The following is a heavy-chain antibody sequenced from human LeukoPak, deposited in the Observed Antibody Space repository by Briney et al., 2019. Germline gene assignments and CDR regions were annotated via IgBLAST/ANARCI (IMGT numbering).Heavy chain of an antibody. V-gene: IGHV1-18*01. Sequence: ASVKVSCKATSRISWVRQAPGHGVEWMGWIGSYGGDTYYAQKFQGRVTVTTDTSTSTVYMELRSLRSDDTAVYYCARDLWNFYDDSGYYRDFDSWGQGTLVTVSS. J-gene: IGHJ5*01. D-gene: IGHD3-22*01. CDR2: IGSYGGDT. CDR1: TSR. CDR3: ARDLWNFYDDSGYYRDFDS.